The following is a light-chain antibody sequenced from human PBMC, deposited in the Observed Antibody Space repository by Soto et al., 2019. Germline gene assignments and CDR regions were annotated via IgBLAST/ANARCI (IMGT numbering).Light chain of an antibody. Sequence: LPVAPSPTSPFASLRGRVTITFRASQSIGSYFNWYQQKPGKAPKLLIYAASALESGVPSRFSGSGSGTDFTLTISSLQPGDFATYYCQQSYSTPWTFGQGTKVDIK. CDR2: AAS. CDR3: QQSYSTPWT. CDR1: QSIGSY. V-gene: IGKV1-39*01. J-gene: IGKJ1*01.